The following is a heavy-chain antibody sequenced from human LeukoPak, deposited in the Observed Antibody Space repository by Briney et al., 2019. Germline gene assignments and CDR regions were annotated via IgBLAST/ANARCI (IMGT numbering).Heavy chain of an antibody. CDR3: ARGRGWQPRSSLYYFDY. D-gene: IGHD2-15*01. V-gene: IGHV1-8*03. CDR2: MNPNSGNT. CDR1: GYTFTSYD. J-gene: IGHJ4*02. Sequence: GASVKVSCKASGYTFTSYDINWVRQATGQGLEWMGWMNPNSGNTGYAQKFQGRVTITRNTSISTAYMELSSLRSEDTAVYYCARGRGWQPRSSLYYFDYWGQGTLVTVSS.